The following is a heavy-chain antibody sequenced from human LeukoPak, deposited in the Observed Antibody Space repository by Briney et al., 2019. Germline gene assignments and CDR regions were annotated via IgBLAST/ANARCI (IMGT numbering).Heavy chain of an antibody. D-gene: IGHD4-11*01. CDR3: ARDRLDYSEGGYNYYYMDV. Sequence: GGSLRLSCAASGFTFSSYAMSWVRQAPGKGLEWVSANSGSGGSTYYADSVKGRFTISRDNSKNTLYLQMNSLRAEDTAVYYCARDRLDYSEGGYNYYYMDVWGKGTTVTVAS. CDR2: NSGSGGST. CDR1: GFTFSSYA. J-gene: IGHJ6*03. V-gene: IGHV3-23*01.